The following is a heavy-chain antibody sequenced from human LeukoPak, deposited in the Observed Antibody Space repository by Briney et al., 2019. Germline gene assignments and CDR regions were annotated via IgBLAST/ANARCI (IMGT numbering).Heavy chain of an antibody. CDR2: ISAYNGNT. CDR3: AREEQQLPQYYFDY. CDR1: GYTFTSYV. Sequence: GASVKVSCKASGYTFTSYVISWVRQAPGQGLEWVGWISAYNGNTNYAQKLQGRVTMTTDTSTSTAYMELRSLRSDDTAVYYCAREEQQLPQYYFDYWGQGTLVTVSS. V-gene: IGHV1-18*01. D-gene: IGHD6-13*01. J-gene: IGHJ4*02.